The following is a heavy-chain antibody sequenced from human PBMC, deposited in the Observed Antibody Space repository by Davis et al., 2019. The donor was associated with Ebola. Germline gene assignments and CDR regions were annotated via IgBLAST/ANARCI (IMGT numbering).Heavy chain of an antibody. D-gene: IGHD5-18*01. CDR2: INSDGSSP. CDR1: GFTFSSYW. CDR3: ARDGEAGYSYGAYYYYYYGMDV. Sequence: HTGGSLRLSCAASGFTFSSYWMHWVRQAPGKGLVWVSRINSDGSSPSYADSVKGRFTISRDNAKNTLYLQMNSLRAEDTAVYYCARDGEAGYSYGAYYYYYYGMDVWGKGTTVTVSS. J-gene: IGHJ6*04. V-gene: IGHV3-74*01.